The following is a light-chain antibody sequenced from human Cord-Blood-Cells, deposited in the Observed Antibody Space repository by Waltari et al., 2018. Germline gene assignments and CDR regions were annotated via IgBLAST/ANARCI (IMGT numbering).Light chain of an antibody. CDR3: CSYAGSYTLV. Sequence: QSALTQPRSVSGSPGQSVTISCTGTSSDVGGYNYVSWYQQHPGKAPKLMIYDVSKRPSGCTDRSSGSKSGNAASLTISGLQAEDEADYSCCSYAGSYTLVFGGGTKLTVL. J-gene: IGLJ2*01. CDR1: SSDVGGYNY. CDR2: DVS. V-gene: IGLV2-11*01.